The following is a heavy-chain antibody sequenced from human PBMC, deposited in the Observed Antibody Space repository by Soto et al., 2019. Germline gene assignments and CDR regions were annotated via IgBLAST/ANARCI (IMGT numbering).Heavy chain of an antibody. CDR2: ISVYNGNT. V-gene: IGHV1-18*04. D-gene: IGHD6-19*01. CDR1: GHTFTSYG. CDR3: ARVEQSLLFQF. J-gene: IGHJ4*02. Sequence: ASVKVSCKASGHTFTSYGISWVRQAPGQGLECMGWISVYNGNTHYAQKFQGRVTMTADTSTSTAYMELRSLRSDDTAVYYCARVEQSLLFQFWGLGTLVTVSS.